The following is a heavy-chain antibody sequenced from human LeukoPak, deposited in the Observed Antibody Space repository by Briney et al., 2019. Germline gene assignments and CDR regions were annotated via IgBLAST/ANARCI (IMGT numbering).Heavy chain of an antibody. D-gene: IGHD3-22*01. CDR3: ARAPSEIGGYYPKYFRH. V-gene: IGHV3-74*01. J-gene: IGHJ1*01. CDR2: IKSDGST. Sequence: GGSLRLSCAASGFTFSNAWMHWVRQAPGKGLVWVSRIKSDGSTNYADSVKGRFTISRDNAKNTVSLQMNSLRPEDTGVYYCARAPSEIGGYYPKYFRHWGQGTLVTVSS. CDR1: GFTFSNAW.